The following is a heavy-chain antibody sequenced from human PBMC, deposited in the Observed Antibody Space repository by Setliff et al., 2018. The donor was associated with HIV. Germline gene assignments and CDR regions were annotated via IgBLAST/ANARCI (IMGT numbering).Heavy chain of an antibody. J-gene: IGHJ4*02. D-gene: IGHD2-21*02. Sequence: PSETLSLTCSVSGVSVNNGYYWTWIRQRPGQGLEWLGYVFYRGTVSYNPSHKSRLTIVVDKPTNKVSLKLTSVTAADTGTYYCGHQSDVTAVVDYWGQGTQVTVSS. CDR2: VFYRGTV. V-gene: IGHV4-31*03. CDR1: GVSVNNGYY. CDR3: GHQSDVTAVVDY.